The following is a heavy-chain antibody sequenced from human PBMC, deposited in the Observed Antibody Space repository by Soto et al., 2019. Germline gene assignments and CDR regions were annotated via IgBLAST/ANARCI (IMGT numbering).Heavy chain of an antibody. V-gene: IGHV3-23*01. CDR2: ISGSGGST. D-gene: IGHD3-3*01. J-gene: IGHJ5*02. CDR1: GFTFSSYA. Sequence: EVQLLESGGGLVQPGGSLRLSCAASGFTFSSYAMSWVRQAPGKGLEWVSAISGSGGSTYYADSVKGRFTISRDNSKNTLYLQMNSLRAEDTAVYYCAKSSTIFVVVTPNWFDPWGQGTLVTVSS. CDR3: AKSSTIFVVVTPNWFDP.